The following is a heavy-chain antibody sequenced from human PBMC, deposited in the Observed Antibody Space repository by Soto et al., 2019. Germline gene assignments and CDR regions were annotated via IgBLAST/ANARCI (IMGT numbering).Heavy chain of an antibody. Sequence: GGSLRLSCAASGFTFSSYAMSWVRQAPGKGLEWVSAISGSGGSTYYADSVKGRFNISRDNSKNTLYLQMNSLRAEDTAVYYCAKGGIVVPAAEYFQHWGQGTLVTVSS. CDR2: ISGSGGST. D-gene: IGHD2-2*01. V-gene: IGHV3-23*01. CDR3: AKGGIVVPAAEYFQH. J-gene: IGHJ1*01. CDR1: GFTFSSYA.